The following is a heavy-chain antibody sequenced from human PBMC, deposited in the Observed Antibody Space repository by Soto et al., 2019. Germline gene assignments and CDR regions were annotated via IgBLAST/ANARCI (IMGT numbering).Heavy chain of an antibody. Sequence: QVQLVQSGAEVKKPGASVKVSCKASGYTFINYYIHWVRQAPGHGLEWMAIINPTGGSTNYAQKFQGRLTLTMDTSTSTVYMELSSLTSEDTAVYYCARGPTDYYDNSGNYCLDYWGQGTLVTVSS. V-gene: IGHV1-46*01. CDR3: ARGPTDYYDNSGNYCLDY. J-gene: IGHJ4*02. CDR1: GYTFINYY. D-gene: IGHD3-22*01. CDR2: INPTGGST.